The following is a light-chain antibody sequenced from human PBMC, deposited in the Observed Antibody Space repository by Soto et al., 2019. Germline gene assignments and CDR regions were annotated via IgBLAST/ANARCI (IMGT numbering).Light chain of an antibody. Sequence: QSVLTQPPSVSAAPGQKVTISCSGSSPNIGNNYVSWYQHLPGTAPKLLIYDNNKRPSGIPDRFSGSKSGTSATLGITGLQTGDEADYYCGTWDSSLSAGWGVFGGGTKVTVL. CDR1: SPNIGNNY. V-gene: IGLV1-51*01. CDR2: DNN. CDR3: GTWDSSLSAGWGV. J-gene: IGLJ2*01.